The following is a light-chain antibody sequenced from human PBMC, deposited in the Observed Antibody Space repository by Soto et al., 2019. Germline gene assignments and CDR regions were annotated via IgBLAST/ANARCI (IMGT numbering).Light chain of an antibody. Sequence: QSALTQPASVSGSPGQSITISCSGTSSDVGTYKYVSWYQQHPGKAPKPMIYEVSYRPSGVSNRFSGSKSGNTASLTISGLQAEDEADYYCSSYTTTNSLVFGIGTKVTVL. J-gene: IGLJ1*01. CDR3: SSYTTTNSLV. CDR1: SSDVGTYKY. V-gene: IGLV2-14*01. CDR2: EVS.